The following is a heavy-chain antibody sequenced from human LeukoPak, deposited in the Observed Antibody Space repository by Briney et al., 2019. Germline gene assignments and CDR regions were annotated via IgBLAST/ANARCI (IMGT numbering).Heavy chain of an antibody. J-gene: IGHJ3*02. CDR3: ATGDYGAFDI. CDR1: GFIFSSYS. V-gene: IGHV3-21*01. CDR2: ISSSSSYI. Sequence: GGSLRLSCVASGFIFSSYSMNWVRQAPGKGLEWVSSISSSSSYIYYADSVKGRFTIPRDNAKNSLYLQMNSLRAEDTAVYYCATGDYGAFDIWGQGTMVTVSS. D-gene: IGHD4-17*01.